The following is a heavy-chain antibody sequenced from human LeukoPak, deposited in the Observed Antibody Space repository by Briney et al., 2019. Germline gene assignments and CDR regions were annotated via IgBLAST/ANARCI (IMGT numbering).Heavy chain of an antibody. CDR1: GGSISSYY. V-gene: IGHV4-59*01. J-gene: IGHJ3*02. CDR3: ARWYSSSSRAFDI. CDR2: IYYSGST. Sequence: PSETLSLTCTVSGGSISSYYWSWIRQPPGNGLEWIGYIYYSGSTNYNPSLESRVTISVDTSKNQFSLKLNSVTAADTAMYYCARWYSSSSRAFDIWGQGTVVTVSS. D-gene: IGHD6-6*01.